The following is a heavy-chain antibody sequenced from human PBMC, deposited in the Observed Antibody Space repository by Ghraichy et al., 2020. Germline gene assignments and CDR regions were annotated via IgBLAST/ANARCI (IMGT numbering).Heavy chain of an antibody. D-gene: IGHD2-15*01. J-gene: IGHJ4*02. CDR1: GGSISSSGYY. CDR2: IYSSGST. Sequence: SETLSLTCSVSGGSISSSGYYWVWIRQPPGKGLEWIGNIYSSGSTHYNPSLKSRVTISVDTSKNHFSLSLSSVTAADTAVYYCARRHSGSSKSDYWGQGTLVTVSS. V-gene: IGHV4-39*01. CDR3: ARRHSGSSKSDY.